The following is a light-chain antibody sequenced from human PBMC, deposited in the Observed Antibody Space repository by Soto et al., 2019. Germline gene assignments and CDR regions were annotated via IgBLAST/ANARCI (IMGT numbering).Light chain of an antibody. J-gene: IGLJ1*01. CDR2: EVN. CDR3: SSYTSSGTLYV. CDR1: SSDVGAFNY. V-gene: IGLV2-14*01. Sequence: ALTQPASVSGSPGQSITISCTGTSSDVGAFNYVSWFQHHPGKAPKLMISEVNNRPSGVSTRFSGSKSGDTASLTISGLRAEDEADYYCSSYTSSGTLYVFGTGTKVTVL.